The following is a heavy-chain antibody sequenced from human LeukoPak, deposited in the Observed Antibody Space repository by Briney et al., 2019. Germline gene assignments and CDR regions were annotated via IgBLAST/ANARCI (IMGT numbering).Heavy chain of an antibody. J-gene: IGHJ4*02. Sequence: PGGSLRLSCAASGFTISSNFMTLVRQAPGKGLEWVSVIYSDSGGTTYYADSVKGRFTVSRDNSKNTLYLQMNSLRAEDTAMYHCARYETSRGSLDYWGQGTLVAVSS. V-gene: IGHV3-66*01. CDR1: GFTISSNF. CDR3: ARYETSRGSLDY. CDR2: IYSDSGGTT. D-gene: IGHD1-26*01.